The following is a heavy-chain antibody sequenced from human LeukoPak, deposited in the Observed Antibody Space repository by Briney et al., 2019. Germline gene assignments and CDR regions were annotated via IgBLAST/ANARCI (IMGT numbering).Heavy chain of an antibody. J-gene: IGHJ4*02. D-gene: IGHD2/OR15-2a*01. V-gene: IGHV4-39*01. CDR1: GFTVSSNY. CDR2: IFYSGIT. Sequence: PGGSLRLSCAASGFTVSSNYMSWIRQPPGKGLEWIGSIFYSGITYYNPSLQSRVTISVDASKSQFSLHLSSVTAADTALYYCARIIVVTSTGYFDSWGQGTLVTVSS. CDR3: ARIIVVTSTGYFDS.